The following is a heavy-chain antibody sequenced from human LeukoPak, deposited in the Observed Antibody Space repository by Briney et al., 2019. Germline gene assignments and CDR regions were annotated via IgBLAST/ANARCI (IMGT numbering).Heavy chain of an antibody. J-gene: IGHJ4*02. Sequence: GGSLRLSCSASGFAFSDYDMNWVRQAPGKGLGWVSSISYLSSHVYYGDSVKGRFSISRDNAKNSLYLQMNSLGAEDTAIYYCGRAFPPLRTSSAGDLWGQGILVTVSS. D-gene: IGHD3-16*01. CDR3: GRAFPPLRTSSAGDL. V-gene: IGHV3-21*01. CDR2: ISYLSSHV. CDR1: GFAFSDYD.